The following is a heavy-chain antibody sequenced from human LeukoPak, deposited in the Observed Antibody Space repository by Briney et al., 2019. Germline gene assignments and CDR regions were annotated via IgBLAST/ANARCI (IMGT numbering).Heavy chain of an antibody. CDR1: GGSISSGGYY. J-gene: IGHJ5*02. CDR3: ARHGYSSGSLAWFDP. V-gene: IGHV4-31*03. Sequence: SRTLSLTCTVSGGSISSGGYYWNWIRQHPGKGLEWIGNIYHSGSTYYNPSLKSRVTISVDTSKNQFSLRLSSVTAADTAVYYCARHGYSSGSLAWFDPWGQGTQVTVSS. CDR2: IYHSGST. D-gene: IGHD6-19*01.